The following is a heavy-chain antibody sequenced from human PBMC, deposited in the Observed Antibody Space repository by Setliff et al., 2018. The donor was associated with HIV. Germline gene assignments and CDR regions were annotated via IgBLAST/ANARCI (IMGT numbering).Heavy chain of an antibody. CDR3: VRPLPIGGYCSSTSGQGAFDF. J-gene: IGHJ3*01. CDR1: GGTFSSFA. V-gene: IGHV1-18*01. D-gene: IGHD2-2*01. CDR2: ISAYNGNT. Sequence: ASVKVSCKASGGTFSSFAFSWIRQAPGQGLEWMGWISAYNGNTNYSQKLQGRVTMTTDTSTNTAYLKLRSLRSVDTAVYYCVRPLPIGGYCSSTSGQGAFDFWGQGTMVTVSS.